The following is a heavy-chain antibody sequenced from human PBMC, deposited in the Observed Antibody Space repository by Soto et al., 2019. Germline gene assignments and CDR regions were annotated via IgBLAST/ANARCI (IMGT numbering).Heavy chain of an antibody. CDR1: GFTFISYA. D-gene: IGHD3-10*02. Sequence: EVQLLESGGGLVQPGGSLRLSCEGSGFTFISYAMNWVRQAPGKGLEWVSAVSGGGETTFYADSVKGRFTISRDNSKKTVTMQINSLGVDDTAVYYCARNVPGSTSLPIYWYCDLCGRGTLVTVSS. CDR3: ARNVPGSTSLPIYWYCDL. V-gene: IGHV3-23*01. CDR2: VSGGGETT. J-gene: IGHJ2*01.